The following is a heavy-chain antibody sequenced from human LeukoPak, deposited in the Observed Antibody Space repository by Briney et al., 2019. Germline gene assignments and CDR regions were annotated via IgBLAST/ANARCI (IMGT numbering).Heavy chain of an antibody. D-gene: IGHD6-13*01. V-gene: IGHV3-53*05. CDR2: IYSGGST. CDR3: ARAHSSSWHNFDY. J-gene: IGHJ4*02. Sequence: GGSLRLSCAASGFTVSSNYMSWVRQAPGKGLEWVSVIYSGGSTYYADSVKGRFTISRDNSKNTLYLQMNSLRGEDTAMYYCARAHSSSWHNFDYWGQGTLVTVSS. CDR1: GFTVSSNY.